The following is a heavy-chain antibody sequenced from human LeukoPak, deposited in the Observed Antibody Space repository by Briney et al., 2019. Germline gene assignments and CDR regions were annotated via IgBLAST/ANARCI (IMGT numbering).Heavy chain of an antibody. CDR2: INSDGSIT. D-gene: IGHD6-19*01. CDR3: ARGCHIAVADHYFDY. J-gene: IGHJ4*02. V-gene: IGHV3-74*01. CDR1: GFTFTTYW. Sequence: QTGGSLRLSCAASGFTFTTYWMHWVRQAPGKGLVWVSHINSDGSITSYADSVKGRFTISRDNAKNTLYLQMNSLRAEDTAVYYCARGCHIAVADHYFDYWGQGTLVTVSS.